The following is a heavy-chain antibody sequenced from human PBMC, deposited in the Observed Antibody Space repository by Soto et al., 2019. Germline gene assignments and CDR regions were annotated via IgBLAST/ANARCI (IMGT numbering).Heavy chain of an antibody. D-gene: IGHD2-2*01. CDR3: ERVVVKGYCSSTSCFMSPDY. V-gene: IGHV1-18*01. Sequence: ASVKVSCKASGYTFTSYGISWVRQAPGQGLEWMGWISAYNGNTNYAQKLQGRVTMTTDTSTSTAYMELRSLRSDDTAVYYCERVVVKGYCSSTSCFMSPDYWGQGTLVTVSS. J-gene: IGHJ4*02. CDR1: GYTFTSYG. CDR2: ISAYNGNT.